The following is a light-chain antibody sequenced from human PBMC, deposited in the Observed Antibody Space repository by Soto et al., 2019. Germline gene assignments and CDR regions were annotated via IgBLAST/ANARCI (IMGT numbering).Light chain of an antibody. Sequence: DIHMTQSPYTPSASVGDRVTNTFRASQGISTWLAWYQQKPGKAPKLLIYAASSLQSGVPSRFSGSGSGTDFTLTISSLQPEDFATYYCQHADSFPLITFGQGTRLEIK. CDR2: AAS. V-gene: IGKV1-12*01. CDR3: QHADSFPLIT. J-gene: IGKJ5*01. CDR1: QGISTW.